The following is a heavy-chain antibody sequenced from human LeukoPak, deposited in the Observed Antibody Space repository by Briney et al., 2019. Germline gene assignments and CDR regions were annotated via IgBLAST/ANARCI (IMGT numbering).Heavy chain of an antibody. CDR2: LYNAGST. Sequence: GGSLRLSCAASRFTFSSYWMGWFRQAPGKGLEWVSVLYNAGSTYYADSVKGRFTISRDNSRDTLFLHMSSLRAEDTAIYFCVYYDSSGYYYGRLRYWGQGTPVTVSS. CDR1: RFTFSSYW. J-gene: IGHJ4*02. V-gene: IGHV3-23*03. CDR3: VYYDSSGYYYGRLRY. D-gene: IGHD3-22*01.